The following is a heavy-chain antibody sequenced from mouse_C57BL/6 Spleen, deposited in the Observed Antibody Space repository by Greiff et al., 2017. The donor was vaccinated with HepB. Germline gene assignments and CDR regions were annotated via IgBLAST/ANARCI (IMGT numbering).Heavy chain of an antibody. Sequence: DVQLVESGGGLVKPGGSLKLSCAASGFTFSDYGMHWVRQAPEKGLEWVAYISSGSSTIYYADTVKGRFTISRDNAKNTLFLQMTSLRSEDTAMYYCARPLGYYFDYWGQGTTLTVSS. J-gene: IGHJ2*01. CDR1: GFTFSDYG. V-gene: IGHV5-17*01. CDR3: ARPLGYYFDY. D-gene: IGHD1-3*01. CDR2: ISSGSSTI.